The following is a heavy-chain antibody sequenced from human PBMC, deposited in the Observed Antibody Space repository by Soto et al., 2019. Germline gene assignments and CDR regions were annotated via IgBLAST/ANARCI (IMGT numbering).Heavy chain of an antibody. CDR2: ISWNSNII. D-gene: IGHD2-15*01. V-gene: IGHV3-9*01. Sequence: EVQLVESGGGLVQPGRSLRLSCAASGFTFDDYAMHWVRRVPGKGLEWVSSISWNSNIIGYADSVKGRFTISRDNAKNSLYLQMNSLRPEDTALYYCAKGGPDGFCSGGRCYFDYWGHRTLVTVSS. J-gene: IGHJ4*01. CDR1: GFTFDDYA. CDR3: AKGGPDGFCSGGRCYFDY.